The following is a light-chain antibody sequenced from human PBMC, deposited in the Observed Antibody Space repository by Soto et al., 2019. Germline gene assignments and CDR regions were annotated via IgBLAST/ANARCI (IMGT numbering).Light chain of an antibody. CDR1: GSDVGGYNY. J-gene: IGLJ3*02. Sequence: QSALTQPASVSGSPGQSITISCTGTGSDVGGYNYVSWYQQHPGKAPKLMIYEVSNRPSGVSNRFSGSKSGNTASLTISGLQAEDEADCYCSSYTSSSSLKWVFGGGTQLTVL. V-gene: IGLV2-14*01. CDR3: SSYTSSSSLKWV. CDR2: EVS.